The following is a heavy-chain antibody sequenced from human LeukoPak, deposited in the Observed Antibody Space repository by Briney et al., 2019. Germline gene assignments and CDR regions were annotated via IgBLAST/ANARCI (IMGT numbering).Heavy chain of an antibody. V-gene: IGHV3-7*01. D-gene: IGHD3/OR15-3a*01. CDR1: GFTFSSYW. J-gene: IGHJ4*02. Sequence: GGSLRLSCAASGFTFSSYWMTWVRQAPGKGLEWVANIKQDGSEEYYVDSVKGRFTISRDNAKNSLNLQMNSLRAEDTAVYYCARDGLGSAFDYWGQGTLVTVSS. CDR2: IKQDGSEE. CDR3: ARDGLGSAFDY.